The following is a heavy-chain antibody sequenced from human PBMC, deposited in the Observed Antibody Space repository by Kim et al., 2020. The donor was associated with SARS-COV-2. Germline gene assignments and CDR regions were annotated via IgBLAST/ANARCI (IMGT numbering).Heavy chain of an antibody. D-gene: IGHD3-9*01. CDR3: ARTLTGTTESFEY. Sequence: GGSLRLSCAASGFTFGSYWITWVRQAPGKGLEWVANIKQDGTQQYYVDSVRGRFTVSRDGANMYLQMNSLRAEDTAVYYCARTLTGTTESFEYWGRGTLVTVSS. CDR2: IKQDGTQQ. CDR1: GFTFGSYW. V-gene: IGHV3-7*03. J-gene: IGHJ1*01.